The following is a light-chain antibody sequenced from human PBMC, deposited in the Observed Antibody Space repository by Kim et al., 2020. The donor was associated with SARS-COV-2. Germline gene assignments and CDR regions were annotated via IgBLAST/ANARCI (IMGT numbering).Light chain of an antibody. CDR3: QHYGS. J-gene: IGKJ2*01. V-gene: IGKV3-20*01. CDR1: QSVGSSF. Sequence: GTLSLSPGERATLSCRASQSVGSSFLAWYQQKPGQAPRLLIYGASSRATGIPDRFSGSGSGTDFTLTISRLEAEDFAVYYCQHYGSFGQGTKLEI. CDR2: GAS.